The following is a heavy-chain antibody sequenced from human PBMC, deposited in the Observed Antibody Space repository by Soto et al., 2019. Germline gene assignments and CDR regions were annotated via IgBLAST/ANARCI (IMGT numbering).Heavy chain of an antibody. J-gene: IGHJ5*02. Sequence: SVKVSCKASGFAFTSSAMQWVRQARGQRLEWIGWIVVGSGNTNYAQKLQERVTMTTDTSTSTAYMELRSLRSDDTAVYYCARDDEVVGWFDPWGQGTLVTVSS. CDR1: GFAFTSSA. D-gene: IGHD2-2*01. CDR3: ARDDEVVGWFDP. CDR2: IVVGSGNT. V-gene: IGHV1-58*02.